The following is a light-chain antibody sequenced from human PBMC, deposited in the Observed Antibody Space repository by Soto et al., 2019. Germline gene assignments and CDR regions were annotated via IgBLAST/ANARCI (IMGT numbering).Light chain of an antibody. Sequence: QSVLTQAPSASGTPGQRVNISCSGSSSNIGSNTVSWYQQVPGTAPKLLIYSNDQRPSGVPDRFSGSKSGTSASLAIGGLQSEDEADYYCAAWDDSLNGWVFGGGTKLTVL. J-gene: IGLJ3*02. V-gene: IGLV1-44*01. CDR2: SND. CDR1: SSNIGSNT. CDR3: AAWDDSLNGWV.